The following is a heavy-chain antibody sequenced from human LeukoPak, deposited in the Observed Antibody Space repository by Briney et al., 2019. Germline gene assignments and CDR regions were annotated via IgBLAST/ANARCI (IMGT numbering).Heavy chain of an antibody. J-gene: IGHJ5*02. CDR1: GGSISSGDYY. CDR2: IYHGGST. Sequence: SETLSLTCTVSGGSISSGDYYWSWIRQPPGKGLEWIGYIYHGGSTYYNPSLKSRVTVSEDRSKNQFSLKLSSVTAADTAVYYCAKDRGYGGNSYNWFDPWGQGTLVTVSS. D-gene: IGHD4-23*01. V-gene: IGHV4-30-2*01. CDR3: AKDRGYGGNSYNWFDP.